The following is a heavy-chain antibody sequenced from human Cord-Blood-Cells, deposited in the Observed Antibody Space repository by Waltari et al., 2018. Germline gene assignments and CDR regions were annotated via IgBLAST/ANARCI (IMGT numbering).Heavy chain of an antibody. CDR1: GYTVTAYY. D-gene: IGHD7-27*01. J-gene: IGHJ3*02. CDR2: INPNSGGT. Sequence: QVQLVQSGAEVKKPVSSWTVPCTASGYTVTAYYMHWVRHAPGQGLEWLGWINPNSGGTNYAQKFQGRVTMTRDTSISTTYMEMRRLRSDDTAVYYCARSGDDAFDIWGQGTMVTVSS. V-gene: IGHV1-2*02. CDR3: ARSGDDAFDI.